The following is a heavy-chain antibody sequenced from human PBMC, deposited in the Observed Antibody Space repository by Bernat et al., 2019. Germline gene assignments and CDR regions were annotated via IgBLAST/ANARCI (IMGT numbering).Heavy chain of an antibody. CDR3: SRADIVVVVAALTYYYYYGMDV. V-gene: IGHV3-48*03. D-gene: IGHD2-15*01. CDR2: ISSSGSTI. CDR1: GFTFSSYE. J-gene: IGHJ6*02. Sequence: VQLVESGGGLVKPGGSLRLSCAASGFTFSSYEMNWVRQAPGKGLEWVSYISSSGSTIYYADSVKGRFTISRDNAKNSLYLQMNSLRAEDTAVYYCSRADIVVVVAALTYYYYYGMDVWGQGTTVTVSS.